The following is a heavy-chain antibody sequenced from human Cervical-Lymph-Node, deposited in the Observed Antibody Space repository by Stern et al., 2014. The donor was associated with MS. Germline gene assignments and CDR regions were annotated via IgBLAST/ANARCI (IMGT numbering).Heavy chain of an antibody. CDR1: GGTFSSDA. D-gene: IGHD6-13*01. J-gene: IGHJ4*02. V-gene: IGHV1-69*01. CDR3: ASGTRSSWYFDF. CDR2: IIPLFETA. Sequence: QVQLVQSGAEVKKPGSSMKVSCKASGGTFSSDAIGWVRQAPGQGLEWMGGIIPLFETANYAQKFQGRVTITADQSTKTAYLELSSLTSGDTAMYFCASGTRSSWYFDFWGQGTLVTVST.